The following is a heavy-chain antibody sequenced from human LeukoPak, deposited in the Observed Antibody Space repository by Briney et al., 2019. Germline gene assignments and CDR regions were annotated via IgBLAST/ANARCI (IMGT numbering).Heavy chain of an antibody. J-gene: IGHJ4*02. CDR1: GGSFSGYY. CDR3: ARGYGSGSYYPLDY. CDR2: INHSGST. Sequence: SETLSLTCAVYGGSFSGYYWSWIRQPPGKGPEWIGEINHSGSTNYNPSLKSRVTISVDTSKNQFSLKLSSVTAADTAVYYCARGYGSGSYYPLDYWGQGTLVTVSS. V-gene: IGHV4-34*01. D-gene: IGHD3-10*01.